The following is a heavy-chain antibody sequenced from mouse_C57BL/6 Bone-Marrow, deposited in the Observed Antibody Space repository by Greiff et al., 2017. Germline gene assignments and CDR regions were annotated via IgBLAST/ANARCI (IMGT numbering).Heavy chain of an antibody. CDR1: GYTFTSYW. CDR3: ARRLFITTVSYWYFDV. Sequence: VQLQQPGAELVKPGASVKLSCKASGYTFTSYWMHWVKQRPGRGLEWIGRFDPNSGGTKYNAKFKSKSTLTVDKPSSTAYMQLSSLTSEDSAVYYCARRLFITTVSYWYFDVWGTGTTVTVSS. CDR2: FDPNSGGT. J-gene: IGHJ1*03. V-gene: IGHV1-72*01. D-gene: IGHD1-1*01.